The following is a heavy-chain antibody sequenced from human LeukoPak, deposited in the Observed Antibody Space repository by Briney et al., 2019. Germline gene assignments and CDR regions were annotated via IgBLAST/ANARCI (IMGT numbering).Heavy chain of an antibody. CDR1: GYTFTSYD. CDR3: AAGPYYYYGMDV. J-gene: IGHJ6*02. V-gene: IGHV1-8*01. Sequence: GASVKVSCKASGYTFTSYDINWVRQATGQGLEWMGWMNPNSGNTGYAQKFQGRVTMTRNTSISTAYMELSSLRSEDTAVYYCAAGPYYYYGMDVWGQGTTVTVSS. D-gene: IGHD1-14*01. CDR2: MNPNSGNT.